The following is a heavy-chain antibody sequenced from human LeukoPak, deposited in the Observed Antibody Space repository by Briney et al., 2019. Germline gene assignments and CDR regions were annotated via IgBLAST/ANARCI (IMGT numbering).Heavy chain of an antibody. D-gene: IGHD6-6*01. V-gene: IGHV3-74*01. J-gene: IGHJ3*02. CDR2: ISTDGSST. CDR3: VREYSSSSGRAFDM. CDR1: GFTFSIYW. Sequence: GGSLRLSRAASGFTFSIYWMHWVRQVPWKGLVWVSRISTDGSSTNSADSVKGRLTISRDNAKNTLYLQMNSLRAEDTAVYYCVREYSSSSGRAFDMWGQGTMVTVSP.